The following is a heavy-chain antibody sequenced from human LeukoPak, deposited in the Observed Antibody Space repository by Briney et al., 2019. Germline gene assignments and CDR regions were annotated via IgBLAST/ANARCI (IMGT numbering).Heavy chain of an antibody. Sequence: SETLSLTCTVSGGSISSYYWSWIRQPPGKGLEWVGYIYYSGSTNYNPSLKSRVTISVDTSKNQFSLKLSSVTAADTAVYYCARDQAPFSSSWYSPFDPWGQGTLVTVSS. V-gene: IGHV4-59*01. CDR2: IYYSGST. J-gene: IGHJ5*02. CDR1: GGSISSYY. D-gene: IGHD6-13*01. CDR3: ARDQAPFSSSWYSPFDP.